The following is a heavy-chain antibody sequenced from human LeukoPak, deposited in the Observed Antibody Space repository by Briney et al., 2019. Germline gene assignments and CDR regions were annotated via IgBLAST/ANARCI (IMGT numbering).Heavy chain of an antibody. CDR2: IYHSGST. CDR3: ARGRGATRDDAFDI. Sequence: PSETLSLTCAVSGGSISSSNWWSWVRQPPGQGLEWIGEIYHSGSTNYNPSLKSRVTISVDKSKNQFSLKLSSVTAADTAVYYCARGRGATRDDAFDIWGQGTMVTVSS. J-gene: IGHJ3*02. V-gene: IGHV4-4*02. CDR1: GGSISSSNW. D-gene: IGHD1-26*01.